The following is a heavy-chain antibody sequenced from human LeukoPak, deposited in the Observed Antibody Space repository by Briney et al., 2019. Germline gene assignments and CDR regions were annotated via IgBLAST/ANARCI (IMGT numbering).Heavy chain of an antibody. J-gene: IGHJ4*02. CDR3: ARSVAGGKYFFDD. CDR1: GVSITSSSYY. Sequence: SETLSLTCTVSGVSITSSSYYWGWIRQPPGKGLEWIGSIYYSGTTYYNPSLKSRVAISVDTSKNQFSPKLTSVTATDTAVYYCARSVAGGKYFFDDWGQGTLVTVSS. D-gene: IGHD2-8*02. V-gene: IGHV4-39*01. CDR2: IYYSGTT.